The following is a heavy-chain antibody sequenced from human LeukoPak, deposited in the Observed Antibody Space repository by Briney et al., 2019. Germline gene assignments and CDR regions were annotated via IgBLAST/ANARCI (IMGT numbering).Heavy chain of an antibody. Sequence: GGSLRLSCAASGFTFSSYGMHWVRQAPGKGLEWVAAIWYDGSNKYYADSVKGRFTISRDNSKNTLYLQMNSLRAEDTAVYYCAKCPRGWYYYMDVWGKGTTVTVSS. CDR1: GFTFSSYG. CDR2: IWYDGSNK. J-gene: IGHJ6*03. D-gene: IGHD2-15*01. V-gene: IGHV3-33*06. CDR3: AKCPRGWYYYMDV.